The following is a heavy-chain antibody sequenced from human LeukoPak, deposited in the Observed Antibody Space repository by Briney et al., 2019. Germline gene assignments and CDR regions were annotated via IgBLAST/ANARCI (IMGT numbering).Heavy chain of an antibody. D-gene: IGHD1-26*01. Sequence: PGGSLRLSCAASGFTFSSYEMNWVRQAPGKGLEWVSYISSSGSTIYYADSVKGRFTISRDNAKNSLYLQMNSLRAEDTAVYYCARDWVVGAMGWWGQGTLVTVSS. CDR3: ARDWVVGAMGW. CDR2: ISSSGSTI. CDR1: GFTFSSYE. J-gene: IGHJ4*02. V-gene: IGHV3-48*03.